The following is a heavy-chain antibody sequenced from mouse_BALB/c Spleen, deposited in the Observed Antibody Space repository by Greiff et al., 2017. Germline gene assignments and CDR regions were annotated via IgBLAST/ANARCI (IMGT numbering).Heavy chain of an antibody. D-gene: IGHD3-1*01. V-gene: IGHV1-63*02. CDR3: AREGANYAMDY. J-gene: IGHJ4*01. CDR2: IYPGGGYT. Sequence: VQLQQSGAELVRPGTSVKISCKASGYTFTNYWLGWVKQRPGHGLEWIGDIYPGGGYTNYNEKFKGKATLTADTSSSTAYMQLSSLTSEDSAVYFCAREGANYAMDYWGQGTSVTVSS. CDR1: GYTFTNYW.